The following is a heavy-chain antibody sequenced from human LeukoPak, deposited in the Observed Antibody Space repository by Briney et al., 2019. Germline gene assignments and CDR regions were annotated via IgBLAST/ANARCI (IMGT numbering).Heavy chain of an antibody. CDR2: INHSGST. Sequence: PSETLSLTCAVYGGSLSGYYWSWLRQPPGKGLEWIGEINHSGSTNYNPSLKSRVTISLDTSKNQFSLNLSSVTAADTAVYYCARGFREFDPWGQGTLVTVSS. CDR1: GGSLSGYY. J-gene: IGHJ5*02. D-gene: IGHD5-24*01. CDR3: ARGFREFDP. V-gene: IGHV4-34*01.